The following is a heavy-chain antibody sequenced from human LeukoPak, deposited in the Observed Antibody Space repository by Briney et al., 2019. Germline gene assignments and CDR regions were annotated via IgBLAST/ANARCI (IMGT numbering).Heavy chain of an antibody. CDR2: INPSGGST. CDR1: GYTFTSYY. D-gene: IGHD3-9*01. Sequence: ASVKVSCKASGYTFTSYYMHWVRRAPGQGLEWMGIINPSGGSTSYAQKFQGRVTMTRDMSTSTVYMELSSLRSEDTAVYYCATILTGSLFDYWGQGTLVTISS. J-gene: IGHJ4*02. CDR3: ATILTGSLFDY. V-gene: IGHV1-46*01.